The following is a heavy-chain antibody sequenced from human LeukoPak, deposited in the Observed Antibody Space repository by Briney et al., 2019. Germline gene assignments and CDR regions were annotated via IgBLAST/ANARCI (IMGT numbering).Heavy chain of an antibody. J-gene: IGHJ4*02. D-gene: IGHD2-2*01. Sequence: SVKVSCKASGGTVSSYTISWVRQAPGQGLEWMGRIIPILGIANYAQKFQGRVTITADKSTSTAYMELSSLRSEDTAVYYCARLVPAATPDSKNRDCWGQGTLVTVSS. CDR3: ARLVPAATPDSKNRDC. CDR1: GGTVSSYT. V-gene: IGHV1-69*02. CDR2: IIPILGIA.